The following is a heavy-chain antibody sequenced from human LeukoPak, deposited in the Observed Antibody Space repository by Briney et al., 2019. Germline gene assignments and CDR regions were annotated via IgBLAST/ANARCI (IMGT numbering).Heavy chain of an antibody. Sequence: PGGSLRLSCAASGFSLSSYWMTWVRQAPGKRLEWVANIGQDGTEKYYVDSVKGRFTISRDNAKNSQHLQMNSLRVEDTAVYYCARVGLWGSGRYYPDCWGQGTLVTVSS. CDR2: IGQDGTEK. V-gene: IGHV3-7*01. J-gene: IGHJ4*02. CDR3: ARVGLWGSGRYYPDC. D-gene: IGHD3-10*01. CDR1: GFSLSSYW.